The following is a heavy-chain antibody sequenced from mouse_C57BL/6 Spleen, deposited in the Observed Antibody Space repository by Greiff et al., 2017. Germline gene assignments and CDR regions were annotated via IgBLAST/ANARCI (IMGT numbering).Heavy chain of an antibody. CDR1: GYAFSSYW. Sequence: QVQLKESGAELVKPGASVKISCKASGYAFSSYWMNWVKQRPGKGLEWIGQIYPGDGDTNYNGKFKGKATLTADKSSSTAYMQLSSLTSEDSAVYFCARSTGPWYFDVWGTGTTVTVSS. J-gene: IGHJ1*03. CDR2: IYPGDGDT. D-gene: IGHD4-1*01. V-gene: IGHV1-80*01. CDR3: ARSTGPWYFDV.